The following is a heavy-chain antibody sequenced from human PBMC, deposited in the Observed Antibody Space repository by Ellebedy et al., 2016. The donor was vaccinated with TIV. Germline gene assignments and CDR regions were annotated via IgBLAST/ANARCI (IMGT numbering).Heavy chain of an antibody. D-gene: IGHD6-19*01. J-gene: IGHJ4*02. CDR1: GYSFPNYW. CDR3: ARGSTGGAVASTEFDY. V-gene: IGHV5-10-1*01. CDR2: IHPSDSST. Sequence: GESLKISCKGSGYSFPNYWINWVRQMPGTGMEWMRRIHPSDSSTTYSPSFSGHVTMSSDNSNTTVQLQWSSLKAADTAIYYCARGSTGGAVASTEFDYWGQGTRVTVSS.